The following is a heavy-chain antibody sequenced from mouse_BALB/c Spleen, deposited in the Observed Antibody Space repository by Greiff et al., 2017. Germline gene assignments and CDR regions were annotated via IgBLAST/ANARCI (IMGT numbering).Heavy chain of an antibody. J-gene: IGHJ2*01. D-gene: IGHD1-3*01. CDR3: TRRVYYYFDD. V-gene: IGHV1-15*01. Sequence: QVHVKQSGAELVRPGASVTLSCKASGYTFTDYEMHWVKQTPVHGLEWIGAIDPETGGTAYNQKFKGKATLTADKSSSTAYMELRSLTSEDSAVYYCTRRVYYYFDDWGQGTTLTVSS. CDR1: GYTFTDYE. CDR2: IDPETGGT.